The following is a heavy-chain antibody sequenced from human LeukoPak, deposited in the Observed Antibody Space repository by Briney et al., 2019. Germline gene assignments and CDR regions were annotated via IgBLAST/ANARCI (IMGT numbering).Heavy chain of an antibody. D-gene: IGHD2-2*01. CDR2: INPNSGDT. V-gene: IGHV1-2*02. CDR3: ARADFLYCSSTTCLFDY. J-gene: IGHJ4*02. Sequence: ASVKVSCKASGYTFTDYYLHWVRQAPGQGFEWMGWINPNSGDTNYAQKFQGRVTMTRDTSISTAHMEMSRLRSDDTAVYYCARADFLYCSSTTCLFDYWGQGTLITVSS. CDR1: GYTFTDYY.